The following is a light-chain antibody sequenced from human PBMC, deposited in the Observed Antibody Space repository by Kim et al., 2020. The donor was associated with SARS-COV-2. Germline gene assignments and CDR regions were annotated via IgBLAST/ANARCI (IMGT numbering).Light chain of an antibody. V-gene: IGKV4-1*01. CDR3: QQYYSTPLT. CDR2: WAS. Sequence: ATINCKSSQSVLYSSNNKNYLAGYQQKPGQPPKLLIYWASTRESGVPDRFSGSGSGTDFTLTISSLQAEDVAVYYCQQYYSTPLTFGPGTKVDIK. CDR1: QSVLYSSNNKNY. J-gene: IGKJ3*01.